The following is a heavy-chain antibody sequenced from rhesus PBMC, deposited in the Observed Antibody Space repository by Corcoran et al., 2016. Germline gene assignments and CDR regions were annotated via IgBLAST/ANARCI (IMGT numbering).Heavy chain of an antibody. V-gene: IGHV4-106*01. CDR2: IYGSGGGT. J-gene: IGHJ4*01. D-gene: IGHD3-28*01. CDR1: GGSISDNYY. CDR3: ARGRNRGTGYYTAGYYFDY. Sequence: QVQLQESGPGLVQPSETLSLTCAVSGGSISDNYYWSCLRQPPGSGPALLGNIYGSGGGTNYNPSLKNRVTISIDTSKNQFSLKLSSVMVADTAVYYCARGRNRGTGYYTAGYYFDYWGQGALVTVSS.